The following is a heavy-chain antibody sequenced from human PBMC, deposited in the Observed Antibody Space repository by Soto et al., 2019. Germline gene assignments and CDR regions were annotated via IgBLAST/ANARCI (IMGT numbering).Heavy chain of an antibody. D-gene: IGHD2-21*01. CDR1: AGTFSRYA. V-gene: IGHV1-69*12. J-gene: IGHJ1*01. CDR2: IIPIFGTA. CDR3: AGEGGGDFAGQH. Sequence: QVQLVQSGAEVKKPGSSVKVSCKASAGTFSRYAISWVRQAPGQGLEWMGGIIPIFGTANYAQKFQGRVTITADAATSTAYMALSSLRSEDTAVYYCAGEGGGDFAGQHWGQGTLLTVSS.